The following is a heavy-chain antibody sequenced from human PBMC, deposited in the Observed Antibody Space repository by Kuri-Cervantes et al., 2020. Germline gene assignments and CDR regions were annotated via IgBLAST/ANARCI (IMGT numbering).Heavy chain of an antibody. CDR3: AREVDYFDY. D-gene: IGHD2-15*01. CDR1: GGSFSGYY. Sequence: SETLSLTCAVYGGSFSGYYWSWIRQPPGKGLEWIGEINHSGSTNYNPSLKSRVTISVDTSKNQFSLKLSSVTAADTAVYYCAREVDYFDYWGQGTLVTVSS. CDR2: INHSGST. J-gene: IGHJ4*02. V-gene: IGHV4-34*01.